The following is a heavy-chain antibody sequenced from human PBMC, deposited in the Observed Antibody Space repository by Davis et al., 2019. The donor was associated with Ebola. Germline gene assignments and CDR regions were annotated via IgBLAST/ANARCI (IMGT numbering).Heavy chain of an antibody. J-gene: IGHJ6*04. CDR2: INHGGST. V-gene: IGHV4-34*01. CDR1: GESFSGYY. Sequence: PSETLSLTCAVYGESFSGYYWSWIRQPPGKGLEWIGEINHGGSTSSNPSLKSRVTISVDTSKKQFSLKLSSVTAADTAVYYCARGWDVWGKGTTVTVSS. CDR3: ARGWDV.